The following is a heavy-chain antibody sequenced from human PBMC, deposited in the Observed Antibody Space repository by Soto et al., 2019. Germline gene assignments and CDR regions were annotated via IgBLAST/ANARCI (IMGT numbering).Heavy chain of an antibody. CDR2: ISHTGSSH. CDR3: GKDRGGDCPDNSCYFGADY. Sequence: GGSLTLSCVGSGFTFRSNGMHWVRQAPGKGLECVAVISHTGSSHYYAAAVEGRFTISRENSKNTLSLHMDRLRVEDTAVYYCGKDRGGDCPDNSCYFGADYWGQGTPVTVSS. D-gene: IGHD2-2*01. V-gene: IGHV3-30*18. J-gene: IGHJ4*02. CDR1: GFTFRSNG.